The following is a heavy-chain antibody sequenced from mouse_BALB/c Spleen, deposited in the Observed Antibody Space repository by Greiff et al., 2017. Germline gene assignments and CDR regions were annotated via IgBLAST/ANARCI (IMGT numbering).Heavy chain of an antibody. Sequence: QVQLQQPGAELVKPGASVKLSCKASGYTFTSYWMHWVKQRPGQGLEWIGEINPSNGRTNYNEKFKSKATLTVDKSSSTAYMQLSSLTSEDSAVYYCARVWPLRNYAMDYWGQGTSVTVSS. CDR3: ARVWPLRNYAMDY. J-gene: IGHJ4*01. V-gene: IGHV1S81*02. CDR1: GYTFTSYW. CDR2: INPSNGRT. D-gene: IGHD2-10*02.